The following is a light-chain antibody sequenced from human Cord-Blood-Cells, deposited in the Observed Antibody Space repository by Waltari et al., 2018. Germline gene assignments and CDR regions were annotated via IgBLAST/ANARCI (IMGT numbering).Light chain of an antibody. CDR2: DVS. Sequence: QSALTQPASVSGSPGQSITLSCTGTSSDVGGYNSVSCSQQHPGKAPKLMIYDVSNRPSGVSNRFSGSKSGNTASLTISGLQAEDEADYYCSSYTSSSTLDVVFGGGTKLTVL. CDR1: SSDVGGYNS. J-gene: IGLJ2*01. CDR3: SSYTSSSTLDVV. V-gene: IGLV2-14*01.